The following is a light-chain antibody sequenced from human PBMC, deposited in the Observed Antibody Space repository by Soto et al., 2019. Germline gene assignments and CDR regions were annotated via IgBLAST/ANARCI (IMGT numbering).Light chain of an antibody. Sequence: EIVLTQSPGTLSLSPGERATLSCRASLSVSSSYFAWYQQKPGQAPRLLIYGASSRATGIPDRFSGSGSGPDFTPTISRLEPEDFAVYYCQQYGSSPGTFGHGTKVEI. CDR2: GAS. J-gene: IGKJ1*01. CDR3: QQYGSSPGT. V-gene: IGKV3-20*01. CDR1: LSVSSSY.